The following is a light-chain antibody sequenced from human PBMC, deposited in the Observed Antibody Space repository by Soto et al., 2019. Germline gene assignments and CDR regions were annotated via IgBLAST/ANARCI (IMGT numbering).Light chain of an antibody. V-gene: IGLV1-47*01. CDR1: SSNIGTNY. Sequence: QSVLTQPPSASATPGQRVTISCSGSSSNIGTNYVYRNQQLPGTAHKLLIYRNHHRPSGVPDRLSRSKSGTSASLPISGRRSGDEADYYCAAWDDSVSGTVFGSGRKVTVL. J-gene: IGLJ1*01. CDR3: AAWDDSVSGTV. CDR2: RNH.